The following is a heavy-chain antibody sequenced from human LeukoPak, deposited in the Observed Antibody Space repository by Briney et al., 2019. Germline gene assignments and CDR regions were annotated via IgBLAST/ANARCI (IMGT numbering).Heavy chain of an antibody. V-gene: IGHV4-59*01. CDR2: IYNSGSA. CDR1: GGSISAYY. D-gene: IGHD6-13*01. Sequence: SETLSLTCTASGGSISAYYWSWIRQPPGKGLEWIGYIYNSGSANYNPSLQSRVTILIDTSKKQFSLKVSSVTAADTAVYYCAREAAVGTGGFDYWGQGTLVTVSS. CDR3: AREAAVGTGGFDY. J-gene: IGHJ4*02.